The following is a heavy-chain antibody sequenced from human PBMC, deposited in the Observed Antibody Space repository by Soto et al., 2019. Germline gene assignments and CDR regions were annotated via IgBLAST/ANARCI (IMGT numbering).Heavy chain of an antibody. D-gene: IGHD6-19*01. CDR2: ISAYNGDT. Sequence: ASVKVSCKASGYTFTTYGMSWVRQAPGQGLEWMAWISAYNGDTKYAQKLQGRVTMTTDTSTSTAYMELRNLTPDDTAVYYCARSAITVAGTRYFQHWGQGTLVTVSS. V-gene: IGHV1-18*01. CDR1: GYTFTTYG. CDR3: ARSAITVAGTRYFQH. J-gene: IGHJ1*01.